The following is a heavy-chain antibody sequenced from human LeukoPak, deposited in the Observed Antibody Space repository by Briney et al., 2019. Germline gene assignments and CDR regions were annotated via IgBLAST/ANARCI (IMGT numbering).Heavy chain of an antibody. D-gene: IGHD3-22*01. Sequence: GGSLRLSCAVSGFTFSGFWMSWSRQAPGKGLEWVASINSDGSEGYYADVVKGRFTISRDNSKNTLYLQMKSLRAEDTAVYYCAREGTTIVVALDYWGQGTLVTVSS. CDR1: GFTFSGFW. J-gene: IGHJ4*02. CDR2: INSDGSEG. V-gene: IGHV3-7*01. CDR3: AREGTTIVVALDY.